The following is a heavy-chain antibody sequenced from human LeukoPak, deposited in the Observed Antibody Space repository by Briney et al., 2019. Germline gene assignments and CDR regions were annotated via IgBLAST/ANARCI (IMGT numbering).Heavy chain of an antibody. V-gene: IGHV4-59*01. CDR3: ARYSNYGDYYYYYMDV. D-gene: IGHD4-11*01. Sequence: SETLSLTCTVSGGSISSYYWSWIRQPPGKGLEWIGYIYYSGSTNYNPTLKSRVTISVDTSKNQFSLKLSSVTAADTAVYYCARYSNYGDYYYYYMDVWGKGTTVTVSS. J-gene: IGHJ6*03. CDR2: IYYSGST. CDR1: GGSISSYY.